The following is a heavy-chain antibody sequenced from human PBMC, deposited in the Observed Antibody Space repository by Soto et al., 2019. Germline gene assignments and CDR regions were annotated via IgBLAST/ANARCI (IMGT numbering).Heavy chain of an antibody. CDR1: GFTFSSYG. Sequence: QVQLVESGGGVVQPGRSLRLSCAASGFTFSSYGMHWVRQAPCKGLEWVAVISYDGSNKYYADYVKGRFTISRDNSKNTLYLQMNSLRAEDTAVYYCAKMQVWFGELFSSYGMDVWGQGTTVTVSS. D-gene: IGHD3-10*01. CDR2: ISYDGSNK. CDR3: AKMQVWFGELFSSYGMDV. J-gene: IGHJ6*02. V-gene: IGHV3-30*18.